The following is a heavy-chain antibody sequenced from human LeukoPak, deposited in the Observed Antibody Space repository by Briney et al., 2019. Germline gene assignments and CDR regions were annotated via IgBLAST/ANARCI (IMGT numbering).Heavy chain of an antibody. Sequence: GGSLRLSCAASGFTFSSYAMSWVRQAPGKGLEWVSTISGSGGVTYYADSVKGRFTISRDNSKNTLYLQMNSLRAEDTAVYYCAKDWSSSVFSPGNYWGQGTLVTVSS. CDR1: GFTFSSYA. CDR2: ISGSGGVT. CDR3: AKDWSSSVFSPGNY. V-gene: IGHV3-23*01. D-gene: IGHD6-13*01. J-gene: IGHJ4*02.